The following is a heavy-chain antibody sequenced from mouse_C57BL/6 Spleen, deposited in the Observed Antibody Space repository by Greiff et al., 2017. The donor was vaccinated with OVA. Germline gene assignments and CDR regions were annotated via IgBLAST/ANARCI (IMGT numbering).Heavy chain of an antibody. D-gene: IGHD1-1*01. V-gene: IGHV1-81*01. CDR2: IYPRSGNT. Sequence: QVQLQQSGAELARPGASVKLSCKASGYTFTSYGISWVKQRTGQGLEWIGEIYPRSGNTYYNEKFKGKATLTADKSSSTAYMELRSLTSEDSAVYFCARESILLRDDMDYWGQGTSVTVSS. J-gene: IGHJ4*01. CDR3: ARESILLRDDMDY. CDR1: GYTFTSYG.